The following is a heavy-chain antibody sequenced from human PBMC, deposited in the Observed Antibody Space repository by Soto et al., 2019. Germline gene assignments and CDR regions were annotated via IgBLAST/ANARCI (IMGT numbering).Heavy chain of an antibody. V-gene: IGHV4-59*01. CDR1: GGSISSYY. CDR2: IYYSGST. D-gene: IGHD2-2*01. Sequence: SETLSLTCTVSGGSISSYYWSWIRQPPGKGLEWIGYIYYSGSTNYNPSLKSRVTISVDTSKKQFSLKLSSVTAEDTAVYYCARRGHGVLVPAAMPDDYYYYGMDVWGQGTTVTVSS. J-gene: IGHJ6*02. CDR3: ARRGHGVLVPAAMPDDYYYYGMDV.